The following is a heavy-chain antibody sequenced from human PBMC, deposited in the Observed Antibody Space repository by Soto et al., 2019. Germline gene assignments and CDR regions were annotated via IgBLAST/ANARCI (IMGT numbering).Heavy chain of an antibody. CDR3: ARDLPSASGASAFDI. V-gene: IGHV3-7*01. Sequence: GGSLRLSCAASGFTFSSYWMGWVRQAPGKGLEWVANIKQDGSEKYYVDSVKGRFTISRDNAKNSLYLQMNSLRAEDTAVYYCARDLPSASGASAFDIWGQGTMVTVSS. J-gene: IGHJ3*02. CDR1: GFTFSSYW. CDR2: IKQDGSEK. D-gene: IGHD2-2*01.